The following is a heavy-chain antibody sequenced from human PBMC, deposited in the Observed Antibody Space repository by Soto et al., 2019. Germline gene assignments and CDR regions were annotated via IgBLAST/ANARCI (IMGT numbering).Heavy chain of an antibody. CDR1: GFTFSSYA. Sequence: PGGSLRLSCAASGFTFSSYAMTWVRQAPGKGLEWVSSISGTGGTTYHADSVRGRVTISRDNSKNTLYLQMKSLRAEDTALYYCAKNSGWFNTWGQGALVTVSS. V-gene: IGHV3-23*01. D-gene: IGHD3-10*01. J-gene: IGHJ5*02. CDR3: AKNSGWFNT. CDR2: ISGTGGTT.